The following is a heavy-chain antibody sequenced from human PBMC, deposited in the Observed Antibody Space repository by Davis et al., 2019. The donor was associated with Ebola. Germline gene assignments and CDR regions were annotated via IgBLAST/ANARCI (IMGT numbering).Heavy chain of an antibody. J-gene: IGHJ6*04. D-gene: IGHD2-15*01. V-gene: IGHV3-23*01. CDR2: ISGSGGST. CDR3: ARDLVVVVAATHGHYYGMDV. CDR1: GFTFSSYG. Sequence: PGGSLRLSCAASGFTFSSYGMHWVRQAPGKGLEWVSAISGSGGSTYYADSVKGRFTISRDNSKNTLYLQMNSLRAEDTAVYYCARDLVVVVAATHGHYYGMDVWGKGTTVTVSS.